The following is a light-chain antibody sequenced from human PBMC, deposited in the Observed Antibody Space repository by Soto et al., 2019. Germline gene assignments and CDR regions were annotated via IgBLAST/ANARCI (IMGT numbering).Light chain of an antibody. CDR1: SSNIGSNY. V-gene: IGLV1-47*01. J-gene: IGLJ2*01. Sequence: QSMLTQPPSASGTPGQRVTISCSGSSSNIGSNYVYWYQQFPGTAPKLLIYRNDQRPSGVPDRFSGSKSGTSASLAISGLRSEDEADYYCATWDDSLSGVFGGGTKLTVL. CDR3: ATWDDSLSGV. CDR2: RND.